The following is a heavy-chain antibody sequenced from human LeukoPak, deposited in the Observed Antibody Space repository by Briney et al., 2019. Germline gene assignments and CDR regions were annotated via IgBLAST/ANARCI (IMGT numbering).Heavy chain of an antibody. Sequence: GGSLRLSCAASGFTFSSYSMNWVRQAPGKGLEWVSSISSSSSYIYYADSVKGRFTISRDNAKNSLYLQMNSLRAEDTAVYYCARVPYYYDSSGYYPNAEYFQHWGQGTLVTVSS. V-gene: IGHV3-21*01. D-gene: IGHD3-22*01. CDR2: ISSSSSYI. J-gene: IGHJ1*01. CDR1: GFTFSSYS. CDR3: ARVPYYYDSSGYYPNAEYFQH.